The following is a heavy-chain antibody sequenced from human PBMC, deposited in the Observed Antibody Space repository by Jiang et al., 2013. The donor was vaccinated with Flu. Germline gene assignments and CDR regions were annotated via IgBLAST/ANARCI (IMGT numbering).Heavy chain of an antibody. CDR3: ARDVSYNWLDP. CDR1: GYTFTSYD. V-gene: IGHV1-8*01. J-gene: IGHJ5*02. CDR2: MNPNSGDT. Sequence: VKVSCKASGYTFTSYDINWVRQATGQGLEWMGWMNPNSGDTGYAQKFQGRVTMTRDTSRSTAYMELSSLRSEDTAVYYCARDVSYNWLDPWGQGTLVTVSS. D-gene: IGHD5/OR15-5a*01.